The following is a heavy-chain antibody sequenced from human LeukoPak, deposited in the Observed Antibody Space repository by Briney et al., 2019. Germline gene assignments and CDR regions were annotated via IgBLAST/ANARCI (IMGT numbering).Heavy chain of an antibody. V-gene: IGHV1-18*04. J-gene: IGHJ4*02. CDR3: ARDYDILAGDYCWFDY. CDR2: ISAYNGNT. CDR1: GYTFTSYG. D-gene: IGHD3-9*01. Sequence: ASVKVSCKASGYTFTSYGISWVRQAPGQGLEWMGWISAYNGNTNYAQKLQGRVTMTTDTSTSTAYMELRSLRSDDTAVYYCARDYDILAGDYCWFDYWGQGTLVTVSS.